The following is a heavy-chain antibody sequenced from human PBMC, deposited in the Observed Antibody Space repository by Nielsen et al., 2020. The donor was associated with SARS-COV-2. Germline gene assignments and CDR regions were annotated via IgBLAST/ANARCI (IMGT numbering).Heavy chain of an antibody. Sequence: GESLKISCAASGFTFSSYGMHWVRQAQGKGLEWVAVISYDGSNKYYADSVKGRFTISRDNSKNTLYLQMNSLRAEDTAVYYCAKSAMGGYYYGMDVWGQGTTVTVSS. V-gene: IGHV3-30*18. CDR2: ISYDGSNK. CDR1: GFTFSSYG. CDR3: AKSAMGGYYYGMDV. D-gene: IGHD3-16*01. J-gene: IGHJ6*02.